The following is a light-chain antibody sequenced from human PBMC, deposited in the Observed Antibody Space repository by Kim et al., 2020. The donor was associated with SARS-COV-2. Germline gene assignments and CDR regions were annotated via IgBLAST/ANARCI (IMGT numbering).Light chain of an antibody. V-gene: IGKV1-5*03. CDR3: QQYDSHPYT. CDR1: QSVSSW. CDR2: KAS. Sequence: DIQMTQSPSTLPASVGDRVTITCRASQSVSSWLAWYQQKPGKAPKLLIYKASTLEGGVPSRFSGRGSGTEFTLTINSLQPDDFATYSCQQYDSHPYTFGQGTKLEI. J-gene: IGKJ2*01.